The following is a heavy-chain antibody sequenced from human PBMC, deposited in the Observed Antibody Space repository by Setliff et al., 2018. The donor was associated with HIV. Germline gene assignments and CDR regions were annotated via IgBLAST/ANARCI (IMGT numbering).Heavy chain of an antibody. CDR3: TTDWGGGGGAPLDP. Sequence: GGSLRLSCAAFGFTFKNAWLTWVRQAPGKGLEWVGRIKRKTDGGTTDYAAPVKGRFTISRDDSRNTLFLQMNNLKTEETAMYYCTTDWGGGGGAPLDPWGQGTLVTVSS. V-gene: IGHV3-15*01. J-gene: IGHJ5*02. D-gene: IGHD2-21*01. CDR2: IKRKTDGGTT. CDR1: GFTFKNAW.